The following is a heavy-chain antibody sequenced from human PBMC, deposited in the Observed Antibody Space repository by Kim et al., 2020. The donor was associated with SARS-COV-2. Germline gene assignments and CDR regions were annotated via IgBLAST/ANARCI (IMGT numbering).Heavy chain of an antibody. Sequence: YNPSLKSRVPISVDTSKNPFSLTLSSVTAADTAVYYCARHTGIVATIIVYWGQGTLVTVSS. CDR3: ARHTGIVATIIVY. J-gene: IGHJ4*02. D-gene: IGHD5-12*01. V-gene: IGHV4-39*01.